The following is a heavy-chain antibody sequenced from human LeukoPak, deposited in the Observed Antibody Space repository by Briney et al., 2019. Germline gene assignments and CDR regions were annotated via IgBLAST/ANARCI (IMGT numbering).Heavy chain of an antibody. CDR1: GYTFTSYG. V-gene: IGHV1-18*01. J-gene: IGHJ5*02. CDR3: ARDQDYDYVWGSYRLNWFDP. D-gene: IGHD3-16*02. Sequence: ASVKVSCKASGYTFTSYGISWVRQAPGQGLEWMGWISAYNGNTNYAQKLQGRVTMTTDTSTSTAYMELRSLRSDDTAVYNCARDQDYDYVWGSYRLNWFDPWGQGTLVTVSS. CDR2: ISAYNGNT.